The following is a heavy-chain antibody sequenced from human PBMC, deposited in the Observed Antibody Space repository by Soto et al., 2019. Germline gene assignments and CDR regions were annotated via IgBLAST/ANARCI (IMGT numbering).Heavy chain of an antibody. Sequence: QITLKESGPPLVRPTQTLTLTCTVSGFSLDTWGVGVGWIRQPPGNAPEWLALIYWDDDKRYSPSLKNRLTITKDTSKNQVVLTVTNMDPVDTVTYYCARALGSWGAYYFDHWGQGTLVTVSS. V-gene: IGHV2-5*02. D-gene: IGHD3-16*01. CDR3: ARALGSWGAYYFDH. J-gene: IGHJ4*02. CDR2: IYWDDDK. CDR1: GFSLDTWGVG.